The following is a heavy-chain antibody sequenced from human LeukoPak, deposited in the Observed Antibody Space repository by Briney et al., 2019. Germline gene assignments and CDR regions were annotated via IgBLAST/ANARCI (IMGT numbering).Heavy chain of an antibody. J-gene: IGHJ4*02. CDR3: AREDAAWFGESQYYFDY. CDR1: GFTFNTYG. V-gene: IGHV3-21*01. Sequence: PGGSLRLSCAASGFTFNTYGMNWVRQAPGKGREWLSYIGPGPSHTYYADSVRGRFVISRDDAKSSLYLQMSSLRAEDTAVYYCAREDAAWFGESQYYFDYWGQGTLVTVSS. CDR2: IGPGPSHT. D-gene: IGHD3-10*01.